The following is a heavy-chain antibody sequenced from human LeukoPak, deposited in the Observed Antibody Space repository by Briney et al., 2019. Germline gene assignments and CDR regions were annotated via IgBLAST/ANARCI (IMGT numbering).Heavy chain of an antibody. CDR3: AKHRGQYFDY. CDR2: ISYDGSNK. D-gene: IGHD5-12*01. Sequence: PGGSLRLSCAASGFTFSSYAMHWVRQAPGKGLEWVAVISYDGSNKYYADSVKGRFTISRDNSKNTLYLQMNSLRAEDTALYYCAKHRGQYFDYWGQGTLVTVSS. V-gene: IGHV3-30-3*02. CDR1: GFTFSSYA. J-gene: IGHJ4*02.